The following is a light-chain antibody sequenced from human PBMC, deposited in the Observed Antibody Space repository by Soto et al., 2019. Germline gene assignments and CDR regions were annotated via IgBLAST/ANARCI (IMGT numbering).Light chain of an antibody. CDR1: SSDVGGHNF. CDR2: EVN. J-gene: IGLJ3*02. Sequence: QSALTQPASVSGSPGQSVTISCTGTSSDVGGHNFVSWYQQNPDKAPKVMIYEVNKRPSGVPDRFSGSKSGNTAFLTVSGLQADDEADYYCSSYAGSNIWVFGGGTKLTVL. CDR3: SSYAGSNIWV. V-gene: IGLV2-8*01.